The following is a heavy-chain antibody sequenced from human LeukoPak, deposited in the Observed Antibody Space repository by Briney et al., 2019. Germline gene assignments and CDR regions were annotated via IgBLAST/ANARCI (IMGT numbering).Heavy chain of an antibody. CDR2: ISGSGGST. V-gene: IGHV3-23*01. CDR1: GFTFSSYA. D-gene: IGHD2-2*01. CDR3: AKRYCSSTSCYDGYGMDV. Sequence: PGGSLRLSCAASGFTFSSYAMSWVRQAPGKGLEWVPAISGSGGSTYYADSVKGRFTISRDNSKNTLYLQMNSLRAEDTAVYYCAKRYCSSTSCYDGYGMDVWGQGTTVTVSS. J-gene: IGHJ6*02.